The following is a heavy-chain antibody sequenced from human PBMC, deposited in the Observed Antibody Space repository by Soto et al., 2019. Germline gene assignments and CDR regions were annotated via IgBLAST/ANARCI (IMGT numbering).Heavy chain of an antibody. V-gene: IGHV3-48*01. CDR1: GFTFSSYS. Sequence: QPGGSLRLSCAASGFTFSSYSMNWVRQAPGKGLEWVSYISSSSSIIYYADSVKGRFTISRDNAKNSLYLQMNSLRAEDTAVYYCARVIIAVADDQPDYYYYGMDVWGQGTTVTVSS. J-gene: IGHJ6*02. D-gene: IGHD6-19*01. CDR3: ARVIIAVADDQPDYYYYGMDV. CDR2: ISSSSSII.